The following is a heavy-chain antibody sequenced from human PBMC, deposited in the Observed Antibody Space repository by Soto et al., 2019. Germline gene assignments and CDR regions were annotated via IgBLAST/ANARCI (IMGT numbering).Heavy chain of an antibody. Sequence: ASVKVSCKTSGYSFTAYGISWVRQAPGQGLEWMGWISCYNGKTKYAQKVQGRVTMTTDTSTSTAYMEVRSLRSDDTAIYYCARDAPPPELRFLEWHNYDYNGMDVWGQGTTGTVS. CDR3: ARDAPPPELRFLEWHNYDYNGMDV. V-gene: IGHV1-18*01. J-gene: IGHJ6*02. D-gene: IGHD3-3*01. CDR1: GYSFTAYG. CDR2: ISCYNGKT.